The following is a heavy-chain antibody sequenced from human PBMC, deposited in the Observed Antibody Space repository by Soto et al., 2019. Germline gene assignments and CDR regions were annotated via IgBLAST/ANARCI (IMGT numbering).Heavy chain of an antibody. CDR3: AGDGGTQVATIEYPFDY. Sequence: QVQLVESGGGVVQPGRSLRLSCAASGFTFSSYGMHWVRQAPGKGLEWVAVIWYDGSNKYYADSVKGRFTISRDNSKNTLYLQMNSLRAEDTAVYYCAGDGGTQVATIEYPFDYWGQGTLVTVSS. J-gene: IGHJ4*02. D-gene: IGHD5-12*01. CDR2: IWYDGSNK. CDR1: GFTFSSYG. V-gene: IGHV3-33*01.